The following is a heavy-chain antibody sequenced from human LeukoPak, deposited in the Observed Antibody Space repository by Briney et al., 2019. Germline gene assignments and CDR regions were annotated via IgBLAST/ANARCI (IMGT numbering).Heavy chain of an antibody. Sequence: GGSLRLSCAASGFTFIDYYMSWVRQAPGKGLEWISYMGSGTTIYYAESMKGRFTISRDNSKSSLYLHMNSLGAEDTAIYYCARVYRRNSYYAIDFWGQGTLVIVSS. CDR3: ARVYRRNSYYAIDF. CDR2: MGSGTTI. J-gene: IGHJ4*02. V-gene: IGHV3-69-1*02. D-gene: IGHD4-11*01. CDR1: GFTFIDYY.